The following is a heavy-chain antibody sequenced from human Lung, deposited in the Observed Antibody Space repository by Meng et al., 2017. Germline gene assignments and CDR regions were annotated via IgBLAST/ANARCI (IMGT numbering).Heavy chain of an antibody. CDR3: ARGPTTMAHDFDY. D-gene: IGHD4-11*01. Sequence: QGRLQQWGAGMFKPSETLSPSCVVAGGSFSDYYWSWIRQPPGKGLEWIGEINHSGSTNYNPSLESRATISVDTSQNNLSLKLSSVTAADSAVYYCARGPTTMAHDFDYWGQGTLVTVSS. J-gene: IGHJ4*02. CDR2: INHSGST. V-gene: IGHV4-34*01. CDR1: GGSFSDYY.